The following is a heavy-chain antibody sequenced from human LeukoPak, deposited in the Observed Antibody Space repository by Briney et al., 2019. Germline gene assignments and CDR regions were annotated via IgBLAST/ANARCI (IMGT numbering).Heavy chain of an antibody. CDR2: IHHSGST. Sequence: SETLSLTCAVYGGSFSGYYWSWIRQPPGKGLEWIGEIHHSGSTNYNPSLKSRVTISVDTSKNQFSLKLSSVTAADTAVYYCASFHAIHTEFDYWGQGTLVTVSS. CDR1: GGSFSGYY. CDR3: ASFHAIHTEFDY. J-gene: IGHJ4*02. V-gene: IGHV4-34*01. D-gene: IGHD2-8*01.